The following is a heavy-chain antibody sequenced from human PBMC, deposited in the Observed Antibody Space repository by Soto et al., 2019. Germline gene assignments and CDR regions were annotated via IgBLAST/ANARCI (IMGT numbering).Heavy chain of an antibody. D-gene: IGHD6-6*01. J-gene: IGHJ6*02. V-gene: IGHV1-69*13. CDR2: IIPIFGTA. CDR3: ARAYSSSSNYYNHDMDV. CDR1: GGTFSSYA. Sequence: SVKVSCKASGGTFSSYAISWVRQAPGQGLEWMGGIIPIFGTANYAQKFQGRVTITADESTSTAYMELSSLRSEDTAVYYCARAYSSSSNYYNHDMDVWGQGTTVTVSS.